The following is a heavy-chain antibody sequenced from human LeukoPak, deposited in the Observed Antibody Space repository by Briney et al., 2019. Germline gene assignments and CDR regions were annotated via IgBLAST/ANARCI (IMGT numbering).Heavy chain of an antibody. D-gene: IGHD2-2*01. CDR1: GFTFSSYA. CDR3: AVYCSSTSCYSAFDI. CDR2: ISGSGGST. J-gene: IGHJ3*02. Sequence: PGGSLRLSCAASGFTFSSYAMSWVRQAPGKGLEWVSAISGSGGSTYYADSVKGRFTISRDNSKNTLYLQMNSLRAEDTAVYYCAVYCSSTSCYSAFDIWGQGTMVTVSS. V-gene: IGHV3-23*01.